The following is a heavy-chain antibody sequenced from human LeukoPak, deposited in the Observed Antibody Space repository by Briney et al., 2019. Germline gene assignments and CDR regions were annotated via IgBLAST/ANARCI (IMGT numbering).Heavy chain of an antibody. CDR3: ARVDGYCSSTSCYVGFDY. J-gene: IGHJ4*02. Sequence: SETLCLTCTVSGDSISSYYWSWLRQPPGKGLEWLGDIYYSGSTNYNPSLKSRVTISVDTSKNQFSLKLSSVTAADTAVYYCARVDGYCSSTSCYVGFDYWGQGTLVTVSS. CDR1: GDSISSYY. CDR2: IYYSGST. V-gene: IGHV4-59*01. D-gene: IGHD2-2*01.